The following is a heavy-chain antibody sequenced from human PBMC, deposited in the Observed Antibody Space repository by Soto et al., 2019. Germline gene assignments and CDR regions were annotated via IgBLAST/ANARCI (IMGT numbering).Heavy chain of an antibody. J-gene: IGHJ4*02. CDR1: GFTFSWYW. CDR3: ARGWVEGLSRQPPTDY. CDR2: IDSYGSAT. Sequence: GGSLRLSCAASGFTFSWYWMHWVRQAPGKGLVWVSRIDSYGSATSQVDSVEGRFTISRDNAKNTLYLQMNSLRAEDTAVYYCARGWVEGLSRQPPTDYWGQGTLVTVSS. V-gene: IGHV3-74*01. D-gene: IGHD3-3*01.